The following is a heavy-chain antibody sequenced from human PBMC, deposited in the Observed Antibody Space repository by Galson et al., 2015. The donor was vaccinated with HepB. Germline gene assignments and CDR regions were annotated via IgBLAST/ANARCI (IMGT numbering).Heavy chain of an antibody. D-gene: IGHD3-10*01. J-gene: IGHJ3*01. V-gene: IGHV3-23*01. Sequence: SLRLSCAASGFTFSDYAMNWVRQTPEKGLEWVSHISGGGGGTYYADSVKGRFTVSRANSRNTLYLQMSSLRAEDTAIYYCAKDAFSYNQVLDPFDLWGQGTMVTVSS. CDR3: AKDAFSYNQVLDPFDL. CDR1: GFTFSDYA. CDR2: ISGGGGGT.